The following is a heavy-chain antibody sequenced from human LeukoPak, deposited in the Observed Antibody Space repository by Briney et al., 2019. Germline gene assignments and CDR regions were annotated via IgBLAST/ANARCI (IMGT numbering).Heavy chain of an antibody. J-gene: IGHJ4*02. CDR3: ARILSSAWGELGY. V-gene: IGHV3-30*02. CDR1: GYTSSTNG. Sequence: RGSRRLSSAPHGYTSSTNGIHRVRQDPGKRQERGAFIRSDGSNTYYADSVKGRFTISRDNSKNTLYMQINSLRDEDTAVYYCARILSSAWGELGYWGQGTLVTVSS. D-gene: IGHD6-19*01. CDR2: IRSDGSNT.